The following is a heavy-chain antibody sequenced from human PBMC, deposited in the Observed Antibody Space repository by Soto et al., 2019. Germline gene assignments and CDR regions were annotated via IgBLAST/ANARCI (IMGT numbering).Heavy chain of an antibody. Sequence: ASVKVSCKASGYTFTSYGISWVRQAPGQGLEWMGWISAYNGNTNYAQKLQGRVTMTTDTSTSTAYMELRSLRSGDTAVYYCARGRPPRDIVVVPAAIPYYYYYGMDVWGQGTTVTFSS. D-gene: IGHD2-2*01. CDR1: GYTFTSYG. CDR2: ISAYNGNT. V-gene: IGHV1-18*01. J-gene: IGHJ6*02. CDR3: ARGRPPRDIVVVPAAIPYYYYYGMDV.